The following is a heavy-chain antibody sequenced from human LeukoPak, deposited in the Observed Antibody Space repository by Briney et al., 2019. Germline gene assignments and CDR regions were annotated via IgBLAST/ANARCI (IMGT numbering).Heavy chain of an antibody. V-gene: IGHV2-70*13. D-gene: IGHD6-6*01. CDR1: GFSLSTSGVC. Sequence: ESGPTLVNPTQTLTLTCTFSGFSLSTSGVCVSWIRQSPGKALEWLALIDWDDEKFYRTSLKTRLTISKDTSKNQVVLTVTNMDPVDTATYYCARTGPVPALYYFDYWGQGTLVTVSS. J-gene: IGHJ4*02. CDR2: IDWDDEK. CDR3: ARTGPVPALYYFDY.